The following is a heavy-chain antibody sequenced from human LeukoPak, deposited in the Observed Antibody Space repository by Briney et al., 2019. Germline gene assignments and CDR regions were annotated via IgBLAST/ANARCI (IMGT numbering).Heavy chain of an antibody. V-gene: IGHV3-30*02. J-gene: IGHJ5*02. Sequence: PRGSLRLSCAASGFTFSSYGMHWVRQAPGKGLEWVAFIRYDGSNKYYADSVKGRFTISRDNSKNTLYLQMNSLRAEDTAVYYCAKLRRTPNWFDPWGQGTLVTVSS. CDR2: IRYDGSNK. CDR1: GFTFSSYG. CDR3: AKLRRTPNWFDP. D-gene: IGHD2-15*01.